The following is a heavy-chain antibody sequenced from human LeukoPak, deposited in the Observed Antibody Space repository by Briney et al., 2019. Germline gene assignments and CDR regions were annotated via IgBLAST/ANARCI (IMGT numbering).Heavy chain of an antibody. D-gene: IGHD3-9*01. V-gene: IGHV3-23*01. J-gene: IGHJ4*02. CDR2: ISGSGGST. CDR1: GFTFSSYA. CDR3: AKGGDYDILTGYYYYFDY. Sequence: GGSLRLSCAASGFTFSSYAMSWVRQAPGKGLEWFSAISGSGGSTYYADSVKGRFTISRDNSKNTLYLQMNSLRAEDTAVYYCAKGGDYDILTGYYYYFDYWGQGTLVTVSS.